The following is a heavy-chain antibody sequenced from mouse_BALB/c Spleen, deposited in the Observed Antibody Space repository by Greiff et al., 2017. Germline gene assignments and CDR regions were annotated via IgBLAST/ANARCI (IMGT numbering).Heavy chain of an antibody. V-gene: IGHV2-6-7*01. D-gene: IGHD2-3*01. CDR1: GFSLTGYG. J-gene: IGHJ3*01. Sequence: QVQLKESGPGLVAPSQSLSITCTVSGFSLTGYGVNWVRQPPGKGLEWLGMIWGDGSTDYNSALKSRLSISKDNSKSQVFLKMNSLQTDDTARYYCATNPGDGYLAWFAYWGQGTLVTVSA. CDR2: IWGDGST. CDR3: ATNPGDGYLAWFAY.